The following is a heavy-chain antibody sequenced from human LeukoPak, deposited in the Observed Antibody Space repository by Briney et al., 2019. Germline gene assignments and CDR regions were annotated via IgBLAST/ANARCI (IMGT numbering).Heavy chain of an antibody. CDR2: ISYDGSNK. Sequence: PGRSLRLSCAASGFTFSSYGMHWVRQAPGKGLEWVAVISYDGSNKYYADSVKGRFTISRDNSKNTLYLQMNSLRAEDTAVYYCAKGLQRGFDYWGQGTLVTVSS. CDR3: AKGLQRGFDY. V-gene: IGHV3-30*18. D-gene: IGHD4-11*01. CDR1: GFTFSSYG. J-gene: IGHJ4*02.